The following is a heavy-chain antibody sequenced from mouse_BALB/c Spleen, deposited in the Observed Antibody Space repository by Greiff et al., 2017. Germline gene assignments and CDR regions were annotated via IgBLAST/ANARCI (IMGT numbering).Heavy chain of an antibody. D-gene: IGHD2-4*01. J-gene: IGHJ2*01. CDR1: GFSLTSYD. CDR3: VRYDYDEGYYFDY. CDR2: IWTGGGT. Sequence: VQLQQSGPGLVAPSQSLSITCTVSGFSLTSYDISWIRQPPGKGLEWLGVIWTGGGTNYNSAFMSRLSISKDNSKSQVFLKMNSLQTDDTAIYYCVRYDYDEGYYFDYWGQGTTLTVSS. V-gene: IGHV2-9-2*01.